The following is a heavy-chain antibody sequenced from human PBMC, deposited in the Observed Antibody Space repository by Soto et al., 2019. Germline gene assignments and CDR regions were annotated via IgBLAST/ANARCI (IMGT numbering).Heavy chain of an antibody. CDR1: GGSFSDYN. J-gene: IGHJ3*02. Sequence: PSETLSLTYAVSGGSFSDYNWTCIRQAPGKGLEWTGEINHSGSTNYNPSLNSRVTISLDRSKNQFSLKLSSVAAAVTAVHYCARGIFFAFDIWGQGTMVT. CDR2: INHSGST. CDR3: ARGIFFAFDI. V-gene: IGHV4-34*01. D-gene: IGHD3-9*01.